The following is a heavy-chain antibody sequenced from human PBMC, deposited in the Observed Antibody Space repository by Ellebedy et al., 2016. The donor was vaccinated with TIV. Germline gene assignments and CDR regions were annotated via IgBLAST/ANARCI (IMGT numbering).Heavy chain of an antibody. CDR2: ISWNSGSI. Sequence: GGSLRLSXAASGFTFDDYAMHWVRQAPGKGLEWVSGISWNSGSIGYADSVKGRFTISRDNAKNSLYLQMNSLRAEDTALYYCAKGLYGSGNIDAFDIWGQGTMVTVSS. V-gene: IGHV3-9*01. CDR3: AKGLYGSGNIDAFDI. J-gene: IGHJ3*02. CDR1: GFTFDDYA. D-gene: IGHD3-10*01.